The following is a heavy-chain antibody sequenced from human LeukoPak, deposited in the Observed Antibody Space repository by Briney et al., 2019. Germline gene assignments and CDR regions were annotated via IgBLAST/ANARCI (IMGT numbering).Heavy chain of an antibody. CDR3: ASAPYSSSSSSPP. Sequence: GGSLRLSCAASGFTFSDYDMNWVRQAPGQGLEWVSLFSSIATYKYYADSVKGRFTISRDNAKSSLYLQLNSLRAGDTAVYYCASAPYSSSSSSPPWGQGTLVTVSS. J-gene: IGHJ5*02. V-gene: IGHV3-21*01. D-gene: IGHD6-6*01. CDR1: GFTFSDYD. CDR2: FSSIATYK.